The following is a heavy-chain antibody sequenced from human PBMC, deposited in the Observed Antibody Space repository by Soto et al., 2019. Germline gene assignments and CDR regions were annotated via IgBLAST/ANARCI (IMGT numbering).Heavy chain of an antibody. CDR3: ARDSYNFDD. CDR1: GGSIRIYY. J-gene: IGHJ4*02. Sequence: PXETLSLAFPVSGGSIRIYYWSWIRQPPGKGLEWIGYIYYSGSTDYNPSLKSRVTISVDTYKNQFSLKLRSVNAADKAVYYCARDSYNFDDWGQGILVTVSS. D-gene: IGHD5-18*01. CDR2: IYYSGST. V-gene: IGHV4-59*01.